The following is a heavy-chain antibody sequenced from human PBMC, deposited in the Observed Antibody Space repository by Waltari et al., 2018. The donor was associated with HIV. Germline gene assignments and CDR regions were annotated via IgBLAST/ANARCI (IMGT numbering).Heavy chain of an antibody. D-gene: IGHD4-4*01. CDR3: AREMSTLIDY. J-gene: IGHJ4*02. CDR2: IIPVLGIA. V-gene: IGHV1-69*04. CDR1: GGTFSRYA. Sequence: QVQLVQSGAEVKKPGSSVKVSCKASGGTFSRYAISWVRQAPGQGLEWMGSIIPVLGIANHAQKFQGRVTITADKATSTAYMELSSLRSEDTAVYYCAREMSTLIDYWGQGTLVTVSS.